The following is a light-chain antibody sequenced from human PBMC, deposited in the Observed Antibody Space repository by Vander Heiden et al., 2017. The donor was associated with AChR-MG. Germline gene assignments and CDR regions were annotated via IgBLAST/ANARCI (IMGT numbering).Light chain of an antibody. J-gene: IGLJ1*01. CDR2: DVS. Sequence: GQSITISCTATSSDVGNYNLVSWYQQHPGKVPKLMMYDVSKRPSGVSNRFSGSKSGNTASLTISGLQAEDEAEYYCCSYAGSFTFVFGSGTKVSVL. CDR1: SSDVGNYNL. CDR3: CSYAGSFTFV. V-gene: IGLV2-23*02.